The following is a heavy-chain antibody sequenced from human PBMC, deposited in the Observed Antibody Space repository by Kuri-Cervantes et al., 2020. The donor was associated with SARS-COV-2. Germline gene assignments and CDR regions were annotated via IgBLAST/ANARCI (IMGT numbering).Heavy chain of an antibody. CDR3: AKDHHLFVGEYYFDN. J-gene: IGHJ4*02. D-gene: IGHD3-10*02. CDR1: GYTFTSYY. Sequence: ASVKVSCKASGYTFTSYYMHWVRQAPGQGLEWMGIINPSGGSTSYAQKFQGRVTMTRDTSTSTVYMELSSLRSEDTAMYYCAKDHHLFVGEYYFDNPGPGTLVTVSS. CDR2: INPSGGST. V-gene: IGHV1-46*01.